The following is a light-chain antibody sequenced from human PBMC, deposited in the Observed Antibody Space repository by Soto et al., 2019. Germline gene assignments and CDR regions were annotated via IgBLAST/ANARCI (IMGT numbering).Light chain of an antibody. J-gene: IGKJ4*01. V-gene: IGKV3-15*01. CDR2: GAS. CDR3: QQYASSPD. CDR1: QSVSSN. Sequence: EIMMTQSPATLSVSQGERATLSCRASQSVSSNLAWYQQKPGQAPRLLIYGASTRATGIPARFSGSGSGTDFTLTISRLEPEDFAVYVRQQYASSPDFGAATTVE.